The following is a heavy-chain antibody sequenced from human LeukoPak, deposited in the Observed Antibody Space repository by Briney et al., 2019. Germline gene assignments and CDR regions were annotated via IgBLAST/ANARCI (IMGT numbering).Heavy chain of an antibody. CDR1: GFTFSSYS. CDR3: ARDGATISFDY. V-gene: IGHV3-21*01. Sequence: GGSLRLSCAASGFTFSSYSMNWVRQAPGKGLEWVSSISSSSSYMYYADSVKGRFTISRDNAKNSLYLQMNSLRAEDTAVYYCARDGATISFDYRGQGTLVTVSS. J-gene: IGHJ4*02. CDR2: ISSSSSYM. D-gene: IGHD5-12*01.